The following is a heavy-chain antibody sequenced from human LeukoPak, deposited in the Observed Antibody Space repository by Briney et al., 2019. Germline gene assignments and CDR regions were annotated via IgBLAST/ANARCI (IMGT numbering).Heavy chain of an antibody. CDR1: GGSVSSGSYY. D-gene: IGHD4-23*01. V-gene: IGHV4-61*01. J-gene: IGHJ4*02. CDR2: IHYSGSA. Sequence: LETLSLTCTVSGGSVSSGSYYWSWIRQPPGRGLEWIAYIHYSGSAAYNPSLKSRVTISRDMSTNQFFLKMTSVTAADTAVYFCARDMGAPDYGSYSVDYWGQGTLVTVSS. CDR3: ARDMGAPDYGSYSVDY.